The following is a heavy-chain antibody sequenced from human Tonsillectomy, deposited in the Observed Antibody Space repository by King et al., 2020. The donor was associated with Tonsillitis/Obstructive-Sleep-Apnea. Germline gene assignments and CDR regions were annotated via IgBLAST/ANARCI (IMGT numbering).Heavy chain of an antibody. V-gene: IGHV1-2*06. D-gene: IGHD3-16*02. Sequence: VQLVQSGAEVKKPGASVKVSCKASGYTFTGYYMHWVRQAPVPGLEWRGRINPNSGCTNYAQKFQGRVTMNRDTSLSTAYMELSRLRSDETAVYYCARLDDYDYIWGSYRTFDYWGQGTLVTVSS. CDR2: INPNSGCT. CDR3: ARLDDYDYIWGSYRTFDY. J-gene: IGHJ4*02. CDR1: GYTFTGYY.